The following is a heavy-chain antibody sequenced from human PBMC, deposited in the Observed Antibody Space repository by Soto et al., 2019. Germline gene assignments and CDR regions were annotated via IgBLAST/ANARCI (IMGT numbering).Heavy chain of an antibody. V-gene: IGHV3-15*05. CDR1: GFTFNYAW. CDR3: TTDLRYWNGADYSYYVDV. D-gene: IGHD1-1*01. CDR2: IKSNTDGATT. Sequence: EVQLVESGGGLVKPGGSLRLSCAASGFTFNYAWMNWVRQAPGKGLEWVGRIKSNTDGATTDYAAPVKGRFTMSRDESKNTLYLHMNSLKTEDTAVYYCTTDLRYWNGADYSYYVDVWCKGTTVTVSS. J-gene: IGHJ6*03.